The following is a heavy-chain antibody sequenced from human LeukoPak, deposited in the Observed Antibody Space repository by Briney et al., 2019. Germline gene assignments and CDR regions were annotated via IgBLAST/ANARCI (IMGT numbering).Heavy chain of an antibody. D-gene: IGHD3-10*01. CDR1: RFTFSNYG. CDR3: ATHELEDAFDI. V-gene: IGHV3-30*03. CDR2: ISYDGGNK. Sequence: PGGSLRLSCAASRFTFSNYGMYWVRQAPGKGLEYVAVISYDGGNKFYADSVKGRFTISRDNAKNSLYLQMNSLRAEDTAVYYCATHELEDAFDIWGQGTMVTVSS. J-gene: IGHJ3*02.